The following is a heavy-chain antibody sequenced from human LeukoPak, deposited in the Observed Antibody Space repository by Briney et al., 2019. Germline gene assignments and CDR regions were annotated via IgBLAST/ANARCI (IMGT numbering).Heavy chain of an antibody. CDR3: ARVGDYVWGSYRSLPFDY. CDR1: GYTFTSYY. D-gene: IGHD3-16*02. V-gene: IGHV1-46*01. CDR2: INPSGGST. Sequence: ASVQVSCKASGYTFTSYYMHWVRQAPGQGLEWMGIINPSGGSTSNAQKFQGRVTMTRVTSTSTVYMELGSLRSEETAVYCCARVGDYVWGSYRSLPFDYWGQGALVTVSS. J-gene: IGHJ4*02.